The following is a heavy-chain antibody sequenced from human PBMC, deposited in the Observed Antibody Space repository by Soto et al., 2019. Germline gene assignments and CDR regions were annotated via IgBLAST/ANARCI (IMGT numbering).Heavy chain of an antibody. V-gene: IGHV2-5*02. J-gene: IGHJ4*02. CDR3: ARSLWFGELQ. CDR1: GFSLSTTGVG. D-gene: IGHD3-10*01. CDR2: IYWDNDK. Sequence: QITLKESGPTLVKPTQTLTLTCSFSGFSLSTTGVGVGWIRQSPGKALEWLAIIYWDNDKRYSPSLKSRVTITKDSSKNQVFLTVTNIDPVDTGTYYCARSLWFGELQWGQGDRVNVSS.